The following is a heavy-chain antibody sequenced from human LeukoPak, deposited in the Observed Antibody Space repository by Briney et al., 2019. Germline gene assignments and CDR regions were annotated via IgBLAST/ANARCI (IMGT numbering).Heavy chain of an antibody. Sequence: PGGTLRLSCAASGFTFSSYGMSWVRQAPGKGLEWVSAISGSGGSTYYADSVKGRFTISRDNSKNTLYLQMNSLRAEDTAVYYCAKDHDYGGNSGFGYWGQGTLVTVSS. CDR1: GFTFSSYG. CDR3: AKDHDYGGNSGFGY. J-gene: IGHJ4*02. D-gene: IGHD4-23*01. V-gene: IGHV3-23*01. CDR2: ISGSGGST.